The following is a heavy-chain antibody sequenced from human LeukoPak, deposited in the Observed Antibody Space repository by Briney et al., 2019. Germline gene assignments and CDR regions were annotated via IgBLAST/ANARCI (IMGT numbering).Heavy chain of an antibody. CDR2: ISGGGGNT. D-gene: IGHD1-14*01. Sequence: PGRSLRLSCAASGFTFSSYAMSWVRQAPGKGLEWVSAISGGGGNTYYADSVKGRFTISRDNSKNTLYLQMNSLRAEDTAVYYCAKNPTGFPNWFDPWGQGTLVTVSS. V-gene: IGHV3-23*01. CDR1: GFTFSSYA. CDR3: AKNPTGFPNWFDP. J-gene: IGHJ5*02.